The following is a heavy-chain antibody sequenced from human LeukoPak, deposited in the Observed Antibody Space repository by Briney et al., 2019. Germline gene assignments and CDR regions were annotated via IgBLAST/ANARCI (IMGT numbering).Heavy chain of an antibody. CDR3: AKDPGYGGNSDY. Sequence: GGSLRLSCAASGFTFSSYGMHWVRQAPGKGLEWVAVISYDGSNKYYADSVKGGFTISRDNSKNTLYLQMNSLRAEDTAAYYCAKDPGYGGNSDYWGQGTLVTVSS. V-gene: IGHV3-30*18. CDR1: GFTFSSYG. CDR2: ISYDGSNK. J-gene: IGHJ4*02. D-gene: IGHD4-23*01.